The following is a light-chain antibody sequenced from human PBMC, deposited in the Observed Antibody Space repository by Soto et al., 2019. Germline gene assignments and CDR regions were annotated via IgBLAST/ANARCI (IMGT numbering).Light chain of an antibody. J-gene: IGKJ4*01. CDR1: QNVHSD. V-gene: IGKV3-15*01. CDR3: QQHNNWPLT. CDR2: DTS. Sequence: EVVMTQSPDTLSVSPGDGATLSCRASQNVHSDLAWYQQKPGQAPRLVIYDTSTRATDIPVRFTGGGSGTEFTLTISSLKSEDFAVYYCQQHNNWPLTFGGGTKVEIK.